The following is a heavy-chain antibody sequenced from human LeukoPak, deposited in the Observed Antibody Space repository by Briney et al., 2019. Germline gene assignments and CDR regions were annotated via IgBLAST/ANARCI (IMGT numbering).Heavy chain of an antibody. CDR2: IIPIFGTA. J-gene: IGHJ4*02. CDR3: ARASGGFSTRYFDWLHHFDY. D-gene: IGHD3-9*01. CDR1: GYTLTELS. Sequence: ASVKVSCKVSGYTLTELSMHWVRQAPGQGLEWMGGIIPIFGTANYAQKFRGRVTITADESTSTAYMELSSLRSEDTAVYYCARASGGFSTRYFDWLHHFDYWGQGTLVTVSS. V-gene: IGHV1-69*13.